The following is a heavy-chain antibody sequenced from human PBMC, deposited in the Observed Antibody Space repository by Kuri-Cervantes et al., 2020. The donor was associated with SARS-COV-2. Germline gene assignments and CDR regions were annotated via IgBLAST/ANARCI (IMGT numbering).Heavy chain of an antibody. J-gene: IGHJ3*02. D-gene: IGHD5-18*01. CDR1: GGSISSYY. CDR2: IYHSGST. CDR3: ARDIIQKDAFDI. Sequence: SETLSLTCTVSGGSISSYYWGWIRQPPGKGLEWIGSIYHSGSTYYNPSLKSRVTISVDTSKNQFSLKLSSVTAADTAVYYCARDIIQKDAFDIWGQGTMVTVSS. V-gene: IGHV4-39*07.